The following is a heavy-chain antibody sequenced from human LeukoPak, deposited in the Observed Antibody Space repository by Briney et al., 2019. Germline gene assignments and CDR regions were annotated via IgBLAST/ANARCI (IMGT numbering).Heavy chain of an antibody. J-gene: IGHJ3*02. CDR3: ARVFDGPITMIVVEGDAFDI. CDR2: IYDSGRS. V-gene: IGHV4-59*12. CDR1: GDSMSGYY. D-gene: IGHD3-22*01. Sequence: SETLSLTCTVSGDSMSGYYWSWIRQPPGKGLEWIGYIYDSGRSSCNSSLKSRVTISVDTSKNQFSLKLSSVTAADTAVYYCARVFDGPITMIVVEGDAFDIWGQGTMVTVSS.